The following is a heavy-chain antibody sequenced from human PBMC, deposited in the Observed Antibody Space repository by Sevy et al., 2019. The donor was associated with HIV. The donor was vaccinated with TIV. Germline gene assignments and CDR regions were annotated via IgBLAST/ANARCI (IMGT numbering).Heavy chain of an antibody. D-gene: IGHD1-26*01. J-gene: IGHJ4*02. V-gene: IGHV4-61*01. Sequence: SETLSLTWTVSGGSVSSGSYLWSWIRQPPGKGLEWIGYIHYSGSTNYNPSLKSRVTISVDTSKNQFSLNLSSVTAADTAVYYCARDSGTYPYYFDYWGQGTLVTVSS. CDR1: GGSVSSGSYL. CDR2: IHYSGST. CDR3: ARDSGTYPYYFDY.